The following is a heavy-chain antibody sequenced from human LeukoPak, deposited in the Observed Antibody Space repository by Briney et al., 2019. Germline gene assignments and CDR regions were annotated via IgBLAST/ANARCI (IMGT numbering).Heavy chain of an antibody. D-gene: IGHD5/OR15-5a*01. V-gene: IGHV6-1*01. CDR2: TYYSSKWYN. Sequence: SQTLSLTCAISGDSVSSNSATWNWTRQSPSRGLEWLGRTYYSSKWYNEYAPFVKGRIAFNPDTSKNQSALQLNSVTPEDTAVYYCARALSRYFDYWGQGNLVAVSS. CDR3: ARALSRYFDY. CDR1: GDSVSSNSAT. J-gene: IGHJ4*02.